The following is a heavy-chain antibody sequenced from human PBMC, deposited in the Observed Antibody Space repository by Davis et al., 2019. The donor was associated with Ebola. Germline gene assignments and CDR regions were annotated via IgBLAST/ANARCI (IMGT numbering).Heavy chain of an antibody. V-gene: IGHV3-30*18. Sequence: PGGSLSPSCAASGLTFSSYGMHWVRHAPGKGLEWVAVISYDGSNKYYADSVKGRITISRDNSKNTLYLQMNSPRAEDTAVYYCAKEGRLMVYAPNSSGWYLAGGCLDYWGQGTLVTVSS. CDR1: GLTFSSYG. J-gene: IGHJ4*02. D-gene: IGHD6-19*01. CDR2: ISYDGSNK. CDR3: AKEGRLMVYAPNSSGWYLAGGCLDY.